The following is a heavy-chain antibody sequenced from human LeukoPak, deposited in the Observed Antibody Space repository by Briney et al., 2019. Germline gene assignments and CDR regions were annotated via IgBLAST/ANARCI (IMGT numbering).Heavy chain of an antibody. V-gene: IGHV3-23*01. J-gene: IGHJ4*02. CDR2: ISGSGGST. D-gene: IGHD2-15*01. Sequence: PGGSLRLSCAASGFTFSSYAMSWVRQAPGKGLEWVSAISGSGGSTYYADSVKGRFTISRGNSKNTLYLQMNSLRAEDTAVYYCAKDWVQLLPLYYFDYWGQGTLVTVSS. CDR3: AKDWVQLLPLYYFDY. CDR1: GFTFSSYA.